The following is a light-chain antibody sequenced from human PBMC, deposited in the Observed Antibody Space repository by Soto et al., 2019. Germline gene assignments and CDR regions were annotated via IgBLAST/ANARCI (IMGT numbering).Light chain of an antibody. CDR1: SSNIGAGYD. CDR3: QSHDCILSVVWV. J-gene: IGLJ3*02. CDR2: GST. Sequence: QSVLTQPPSVSGAPGQRVTISCTGNSSNIGAGYDVHWYQHLPGTAPKLLIYGSTNRPSGVPDRFSGSKSGTSASLAITGLQAEDEADYYCQSHDCILSVVWVFGGGTKLTVL. V-gene: IGLV1-40*01.